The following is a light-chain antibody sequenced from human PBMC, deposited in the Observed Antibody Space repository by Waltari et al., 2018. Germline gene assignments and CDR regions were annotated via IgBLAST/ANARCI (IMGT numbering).Light chain of an antibody. V-gene: IGKV3-20*01. J-gene: IGKJ5*01. CDR2: GAS. Sequence: EIVLTQSPGTLSLSPGATATLPCRASQRVSGSYLAWNQQKPGQAPRLLIYGASSRATGIPDRLSGSGSGTDFTLTISRLEPEDFGVYYCQYYGASRGPITFGQGTRLEIK. CDR3: QYYGASRGPIT. CDR1: QRVSGSY.